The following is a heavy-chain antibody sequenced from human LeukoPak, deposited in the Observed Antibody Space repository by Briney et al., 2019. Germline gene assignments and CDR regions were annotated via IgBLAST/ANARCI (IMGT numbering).Heavy chain of an antibody. V-gene: IGHV4-39*01. J-gene: IGHJ4*02. CDR3: ARRNVDIVAPLKLPFDY. CDR1: GGSISSSSYY. Sequence: SETLSLTCTVSGGSISSSSYYWGWIRQPPGKGLEWIGSIYYSGSTYYNPSLKSRVTISVDTSKNQFSLKLSSVTAADTAVYYCARRNVDIVAPLKLPFDYWGQGTLVTVSS. D-gene: IGHD5-12*01. CDR2: IYYSGST.